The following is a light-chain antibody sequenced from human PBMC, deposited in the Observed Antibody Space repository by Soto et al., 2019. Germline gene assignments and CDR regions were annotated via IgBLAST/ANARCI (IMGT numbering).Light chain of an antibody. V-gene: IGKV3-20*01. Sequence: EIVLTQSPGTLSLSPGERATLSCRASQSVSSSYLAWYQQKPGQAPRLLIYGASSRATGIPDRFSGSGSGTDFTLTISRLEPEDCATYYCQQPNSFGPGTRVDIK. CDR3: QQPNS. CDR1: QSVSSSY. J-gene: IGKJ3*01. CDR2: GAS.